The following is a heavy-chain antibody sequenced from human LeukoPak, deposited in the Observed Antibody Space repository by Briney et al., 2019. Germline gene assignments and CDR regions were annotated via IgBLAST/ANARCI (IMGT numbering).Heavy chain of an antibody. Sequence: SETLSLTCTVSGGSISSYYWSWIRQPPGKGLEWIGYIYYSGSTNYNPSLKSRVTISVDTSKNQFSLKLSSGTAADTAVYYCARNGYYDILTGYGLAFDIWGQGTMVTVSS. CDR2: IYYSGST. CDR1: GGSISSYY. V-gene: IGHV4-59*01. J-gene: IGHJ3*02. CDR3: ARNGYYDILTGYGLAFDI. D-gene: IGHD3-9*01.